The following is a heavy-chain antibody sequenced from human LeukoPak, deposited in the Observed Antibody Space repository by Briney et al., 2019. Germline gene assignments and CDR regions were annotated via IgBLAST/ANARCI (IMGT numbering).Heavy chain of an antibody. CDR2: INSDGSST. D-gene: IGHD3-3*01. Sequence: PGGSLRLSCAASGFTFSSYWMHWVRQAPGKGLVWVSRINSDGSSTSYADSVKGRFTISRDNAKNTLYLQMNSLRAEDTAVYYCARSYDFWSGSLTTLYYYYGMDVWGQGTTVTVSS. CDR3: ARSYDFWSGSLTTLYYYYGMDV. CDR1: GFTFSSYW. V-gene: IGHV3-74*01. J-gene: IGHJ6*02.